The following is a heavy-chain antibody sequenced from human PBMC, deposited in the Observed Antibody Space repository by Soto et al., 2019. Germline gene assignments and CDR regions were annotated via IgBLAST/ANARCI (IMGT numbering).Heavy chain of an antibody. J-gene: IGHJ6*02. CDR2: ISGSGGST. V-gene: IGHV3-23*01. Sequence: GGSLRLSCAASGFTFSSYAMSWVRQAPGKGLEWVSAISGSGGSTYYADSVKGRFTISRDNSKNTLYLQMNSLRAEDTAVYYCAKDREDGWLVYYYYYGMDVWGQGTTVTVSS. D-gene: IGHD6-19*01. CDR3: AKDREDGWLVYYYYYGMDV. CDR1: GFTFSSYA.